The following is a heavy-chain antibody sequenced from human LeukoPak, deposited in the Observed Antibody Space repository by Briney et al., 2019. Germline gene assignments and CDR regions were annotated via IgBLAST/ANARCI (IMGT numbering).Heavy chain of an antibody. J-gene: IGHJ4*02. CDR1: GFTFNKSW. D-gene: IGHD3-10*01. Sequence: GGSLRLSCAASGFTFNKSWMSWVRQAPGKGPEWVANIKEDGTQKYYVDSVRGRFTISRDNAENSLYLQMNSLRDEDTAVYYCARASTITMVRGTLDYWGQGTLVTVSS. CDR2: IKEDGTQK. CDR3: ARASTITMVRGTLDY. V-gene: IGHV3-7*01.